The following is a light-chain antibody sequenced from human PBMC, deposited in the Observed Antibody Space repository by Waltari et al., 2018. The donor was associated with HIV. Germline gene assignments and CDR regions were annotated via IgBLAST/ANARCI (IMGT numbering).Light chain of an antibody. Sequence: DIKMTQSPSSLSASVGDRVTITCQSSQDITNYLNWYQQKPGKTPNLLIYDATNLETGVPSGFSGSGSGTEFTFTISSLQPEDIATYYCQQYDNLPLTFGGGTKVEIK. V-gene: IGKV1-33*01. CDR3: QQYDNLPLT. J-gene: IGKJ4*01. CDR2: DAT. CDR1: QDITNY.